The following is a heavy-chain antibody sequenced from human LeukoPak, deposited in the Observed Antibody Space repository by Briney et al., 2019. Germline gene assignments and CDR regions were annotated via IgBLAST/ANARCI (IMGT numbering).Heavy chain of an antibody. Sequence: SETLSLTCTVSGNSISSGYYWGSIRQPPGNGLKWIGRISHSWNTYYKPSLKNRGPISVATSKNQFSLKLSSVTAADTAVYYCARGQARLSWFDPWGQGTLVTVSS. V-gene: IGHV4-38-2*02. CDR3: ARGQARLSWFDP. D-gene: IGHD6-19*01. CDR2: ISHSWNT. J-gene: IGHJ5*02. CDR1: GNSISSGYY.